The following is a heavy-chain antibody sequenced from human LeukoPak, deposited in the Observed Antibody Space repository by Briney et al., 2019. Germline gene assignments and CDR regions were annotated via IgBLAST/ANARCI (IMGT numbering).Heavy chain of an antibody. CDR1: GSSTSSGYY. CDR2: IYHSGST. V-gene: IGHV4-38-2*02. J-gene: IGHJ5*02. CDR3: ARVKEGSGWYWFDP. Sequence: PSETLSLTCTVSGSSTSSGYYWGWIRQPPGKGLEWIGSIYHSGSTYYNPSLKSRVTISVDTSKNQFSLKLSSVTAADTAVYYCARVKEGSGWYWFDPWGQGTLVTVSS. D-gene: IGHD6-19*01.